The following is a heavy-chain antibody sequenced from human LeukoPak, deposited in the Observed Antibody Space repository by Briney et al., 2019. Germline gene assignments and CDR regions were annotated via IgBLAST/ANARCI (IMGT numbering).Heavy chain of an antibody. D-gene: IGHD3-10*01. CDR1: GFTFSRSW. CDR2: IKQDGSEK. Sequence: GGSLRLSCAASGFTFSRSWMSWVRQAPGKGLEWVANIKQDGSEKYYVDSVKGRFTISRDNAKNSLFLQVNSLRAEDTAVYYCARGVNYHGSGSYLRDWFDPWGQGTLVTVSS. V-gene: IGHV3-7*01. J-gene: IGHJ5*02. CDR3: ARGVNYHGSGSYLRDWFDP.